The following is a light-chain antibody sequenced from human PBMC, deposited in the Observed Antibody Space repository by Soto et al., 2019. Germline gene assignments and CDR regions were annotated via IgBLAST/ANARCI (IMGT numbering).Light chain of an antibody. Sequence: EIVLTQSPGTLSLSPGERATLACRASQGVTSSYLAWYQQRRGQAPMLLTYGASSRAAAITDRFSGSGSGTDFTLTISRLYHEDFTVYCCQQYGSSPLTFGGGTKVETK. CDR1: QGVTSSY. CDR2: GAS. V-gene: IGKV3-20*01. J-gene: IGKJ4*01. CDR3: QQYGSSPLT.